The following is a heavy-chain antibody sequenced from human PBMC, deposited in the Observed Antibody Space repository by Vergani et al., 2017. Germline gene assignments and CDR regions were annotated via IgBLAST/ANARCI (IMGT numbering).Heavy chain of an antibody. CDR3: AKANSGSFQIGDN. CDR1: GFTFDDYA. D-gene: IGHD1-26*01. Sequence: EVQLLESGGVVVQPGGSLRLSCAGSGFTFDDYAMHWVRQAPGKGLEWVSLISWDGGSTYYADSVKGRFTISRDNSKKSLYLQMNSLRIDDAALYYCAKANSGSFQIGDNWGQGTLVTVSS. V-gene: IGHV3-43*01. J-gene: IGHJ4*02. CDR2: ISWDGGST.